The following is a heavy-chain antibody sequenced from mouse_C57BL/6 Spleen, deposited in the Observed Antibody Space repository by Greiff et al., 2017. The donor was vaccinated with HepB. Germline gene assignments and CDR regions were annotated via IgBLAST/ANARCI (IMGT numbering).Heavy chain of an antibody. D-gene: IGHD4-1*01. CDR2: ISYDGSN. V-gene: IGHV3-6*01. CDR3: ARGWDGFAY. J-gene: IGHJ3*01. CDR1: GYSITSGYY. Sequence: DVQLQESGPGLVKPSQSLSLTCSVTGYSITSGYYWNWIRQFPGNKLEWMGYISYDGSNNYNPSLKNRISITRDTSKNQFFLKLNSVTTEDTATYYCARGWDGFAYWGQGTLVTVSA.